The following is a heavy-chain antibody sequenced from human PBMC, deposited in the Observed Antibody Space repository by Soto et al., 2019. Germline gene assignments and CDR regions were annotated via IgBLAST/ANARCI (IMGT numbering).Heavy chain of an antibody. J-gene: IGHJ5*02. Sequence: PGESLKISCKGSGYSFTSYWIGLVRQMPGKGLEWMGIIYPGDSDTRYSPSFQGQVTISADKSISTAYLQWSSLKASDTAMYHCARQTTTGRNWFDPWGQGTLVTVSS. CDR2: IYPGDSDT. D-gene: IGHD1-1*01. CDR1: GYSFTSYW. V-gene: IGHV5-51*01. CDR3: ARQTTTGRNWFDP.